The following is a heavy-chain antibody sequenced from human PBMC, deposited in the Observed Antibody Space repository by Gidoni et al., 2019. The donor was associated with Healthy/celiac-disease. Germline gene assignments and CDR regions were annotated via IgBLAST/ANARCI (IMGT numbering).Heavy chain of an antibody. D-gene: IGHD4-4*01. V-gene: IGHV4-34*01. Sequence: QVQLQQWGAGLLTPSETLSLTCAVYGGSFSGYYWSWIRQPPGKGLEWIGEINHSGSTNYNPSLKSRVTISVDTSKNQFSLKLSSVTAADTAVYYCARGPWAVTMRNYGMDVWGQGTTVTVSS. CDR1: GGSFSGYY. J-gene: IGHJ6*02. CDR2: INHSGST. CDR3: ARGPWAVTMRNYGMDV.